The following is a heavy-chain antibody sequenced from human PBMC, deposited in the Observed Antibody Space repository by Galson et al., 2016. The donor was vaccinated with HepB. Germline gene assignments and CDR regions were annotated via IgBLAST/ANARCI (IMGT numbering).Heavy chain of an antibody. CDR3: ARDQAYYYYGMDV. V-gene: IGHV1-3*04. Sequence: SVKVSCKASGYTFTAHAVHWVRQAPGQRLEWMGWINTGNGNTKYSQKFQGRVTITRDTFATTAYIELSSVRSEDTAVYYCARDQAYYYYGMDVWAKGPQSPSP. CDR1: GYTFTAHA. J-gene: IGHJ6*02. CDR2: INTGNGNT.